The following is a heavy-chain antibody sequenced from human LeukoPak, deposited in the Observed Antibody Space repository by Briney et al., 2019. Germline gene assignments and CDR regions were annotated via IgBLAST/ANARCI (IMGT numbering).Heavy chain of an antibody. CDR3: ARNSAVATSRSWFDP. D-gene: IGHD6-19*01. Sequence: SQTLSLTCTVSGGSISSGGYYWSWIRQYPGKGLEWIGYIHYSGSTYYNPSLSSRVTISVDRSTNHFSLKVSSVTAADTAAYYCARNSAVATSRSWFDPWGQGTLVTVSS. CDR1: GGSISSGGYY. CDR2: IHYSGST. V-gene: IGHV4-31*03. J-gene: IGHJ5*02.